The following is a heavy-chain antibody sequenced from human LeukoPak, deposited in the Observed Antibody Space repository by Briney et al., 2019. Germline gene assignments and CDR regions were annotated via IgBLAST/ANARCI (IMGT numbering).Heavy chain of an antibody. J-gene: IGHJ6*03. CDR2: IYYSGST. D-gene: IGHD6-6*01. V-gene: IGHV4-39*07. CDR1: GGSISSSSYY. CDR3: ARYGSSSLRAGYYYYMDV. Sequence: SETLSLTCTVSGGSISSSSYYWGWIRQPPGKGLEWIGSIYYSGSTNYNPSLKSRVTMSVDTSKNQFSLKLSSVTAADTAVYYCARYGSSSLRAGYYYYMDVWGKGTTVTVSS.